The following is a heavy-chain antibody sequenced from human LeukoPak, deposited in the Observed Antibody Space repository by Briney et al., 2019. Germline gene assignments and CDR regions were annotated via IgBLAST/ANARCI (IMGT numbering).Heavy chain of an antibody. D-gene: IGHD1-7*01. J-gene: IGHJ4*02. Sequence: SETLSLTCTVSGGSISSSSYYWGWIRQPPGKGLEWIGSIYYSGSTYYNPSFKSRVTISVDTSKNQFSLKLSSVTAADTAVYYCARLPKGWNYENWGQGTLVTLSS. V-gene: IGHV4-39*01. CDR3: ARLPKGWNYEN. CDR1: GGSISSSSYY. CDR2: IYYSGST.